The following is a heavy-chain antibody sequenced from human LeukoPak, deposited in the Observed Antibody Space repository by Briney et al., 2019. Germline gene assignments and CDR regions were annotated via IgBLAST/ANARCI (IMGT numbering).Heavy chain of an antibody. D-gene: IGHD5-12*01. CDR2: VAQDGGEK. Sequence: PGGSLRLSCAASGFSFSSYWMSWVRQAPGRGLEWVASVAQDGGEKFYADSVMGRFTISKDNAKNSLYLHMNGLRADDTALYYCARDARATFDVWGQGTMVTVSS. CDR1: GFSFSSYW. V-gene: IGHV3-7*01. J-gene: IGHJ3*01. CDR3: ARDARATFDV.